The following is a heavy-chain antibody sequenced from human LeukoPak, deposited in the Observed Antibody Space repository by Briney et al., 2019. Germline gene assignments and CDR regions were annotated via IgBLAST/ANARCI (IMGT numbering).Heavy chain of an antibody. CDR2: IYYSGIT. CDR3: AREGSDYYGSGSYYRSYYYYMDV. V-gene: IGHV4-59*12. D-gene: IGHD3-10*01. CDR1: GGSISSYY. Sequence: SETLSLTCTVSGGSISSYYWSWIRQPPGKGLEWIGYIYYSGITNYNPSLKSRVTISVDTSKNQFSLKLSSVTAADTAVYYCAREGSDYYGSGSYYRSYYYYMDVWGKGTTVTISS. J-gene: IGHJ6*03.